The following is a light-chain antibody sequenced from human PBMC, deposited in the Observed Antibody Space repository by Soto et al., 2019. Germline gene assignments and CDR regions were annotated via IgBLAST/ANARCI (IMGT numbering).Light chain of an antibody. CDR2: GAS. Sequence: EIVMTQSPATLSVSPGERATLSCRASQSVDSNLAWYQQKPGQAPRLLIFGASRRATGIPDRFSGSGSGTDFTLTISSLEPEDFAVYNCQQYGSSPLTFGGGTKVDIK. CDR3: QQYGSSPLT. CDR1: QSVDSN. V-gene: IGKV3-20*01. J-gene: IGKJ4*01.